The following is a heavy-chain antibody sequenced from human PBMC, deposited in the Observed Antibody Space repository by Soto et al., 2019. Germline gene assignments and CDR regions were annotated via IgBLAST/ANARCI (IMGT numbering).Heavy chain of an antibody. Sequence: PGGSLRLSCAASGFTFSSYSMNWVRQAPGKGLEWVSSISSSSSYIYYADSVKGRFTISRDNAKNSLYLQMNSLRAEDTAVYYYARTHTTFGGVIEAPYNWFDPWGQGTLVTVS. CDR1: GFTFSSYS. CDR2: ISSSSSYI. D-gene: IGHD3-16*02. CDR3: ARTHTTFGGVIEAPYNWFDP. V-gene: IGHV3-21*01. J-gene: IGHJ5*02.